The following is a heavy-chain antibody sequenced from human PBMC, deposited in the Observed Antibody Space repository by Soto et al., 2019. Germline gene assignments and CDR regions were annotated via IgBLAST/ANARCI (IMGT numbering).Heavy chain of an antibody. D-gene: IGHD3-9*01. CDR2: ISGSGGST. Sequence: GGSLRLSCAASGFTFSSYAMSWVRQAPGKGLEWVSAISGSGGSTYYADSVKGRFTISRDNSKNTLYLQMNSLRAEDTAVYYCAKVGTYDILTGAAFDAFAIWGQGTMVTVSS. J-gene: IGHJ3*02. CDR1: GFTFSSYA. CDR3: AKVGTYDILTGAAFDAFAI. V-gene: IGHV3-23*01.